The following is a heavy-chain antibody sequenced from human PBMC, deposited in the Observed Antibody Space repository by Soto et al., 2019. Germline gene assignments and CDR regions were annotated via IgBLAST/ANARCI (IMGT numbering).Heavy chain of an antibody. J-gene: IGHJ6*02. CDR2: IYHSGGT. Sequence: SETLSLTCAVSGGSISSSNWWSWVRQPPGKGLEWIGEIYHSGGTNYNPSLKSRVTISVDKSKNQFSLKLSSVTAADTAVYYCARSTGITIFGVVHGMDVWGQGTTVTVSS. D-gene: IGHD3-3*01. CDR3: ARSTGITIFGVVHGMDV. CDR1: GGSISSSNW. V-gene: IGHV4-4*02.